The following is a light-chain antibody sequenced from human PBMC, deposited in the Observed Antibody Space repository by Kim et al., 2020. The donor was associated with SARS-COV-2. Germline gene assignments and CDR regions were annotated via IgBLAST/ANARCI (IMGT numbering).Light chain of an antibody. V-gene: IGLV3-21*04. CDR1: NIGSKS. Sequence: QGKAARISWGGNNIGSKSVHRYQQKPGQAPVLVIYYDSDRPSGIPERFSGSNSGNTATLTISRVEAGDEADYYCQVWDSSSDHRVFGGGTQLTVL. CDR3: QVWDSSSDHRV. CDR2: YDS. J-gene: IGLJ3*02.